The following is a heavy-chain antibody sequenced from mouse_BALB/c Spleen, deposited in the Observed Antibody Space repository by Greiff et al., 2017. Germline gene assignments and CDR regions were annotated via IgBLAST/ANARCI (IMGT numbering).Heavy chain of an antibody. CDR3: TRSLLRLREVYYAMDY. CDR1: GFTFSNYW. V-gene: IGHV6-6*02. J-gene: IGHJ4*01. CDR2: IRLKSNNYAT. D-gene: IGHD1-2*01. Sequence: EVKVVESGGGLVQPGGSMKLSCVASGFTFSNYWMNWVRQSPEKGLEWVAEIRLKSNNYATHYAESVKRRFTISRDDSKSSVYLQMNNLRAEDTGIYYCTRSLLRLREVYYAMDYWGQGTSVTVSS.